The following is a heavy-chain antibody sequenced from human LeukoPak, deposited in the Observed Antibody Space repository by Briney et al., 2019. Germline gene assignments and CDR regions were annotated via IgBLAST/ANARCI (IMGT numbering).Heavy chain of an antibody. Sequence: SETLSLTCTVSRGSISNDYWSCIRQPPGKGLEWIGFIYYNGNTKYNPSLESRVSISVDTSKNQFSLNLNSVTAADTALYYCARHLKGVMTCFDSWGQGTLVTVSS. V-gene: IGHV4-59*08. D-gene: IGHD2-21*02. J-gene: IGHJ4*02. CDR2: IYYNGNT. CDR3: ARHLKGVMTCFDS. CDR1: RGSISNDY.